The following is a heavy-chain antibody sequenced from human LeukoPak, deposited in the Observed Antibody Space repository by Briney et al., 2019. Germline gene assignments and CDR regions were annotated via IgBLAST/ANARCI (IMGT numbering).Heavy chain of an antibody. CDR2: IYYSGGS. Sequence: SETLSLTCTVSGDSINGYFWSWIRQPPGKGLEWIGYIYYSGGSNYNPSLRSRVTMSVDTSRNQLSLKLSSVSAADTAVYYCARYLTTGTYGHAFDYWAQGTLVSVSS. CDR1: GDSINGYF. V-gene: IGHV4-59*12. J-gene: IGHJ4*02. CDR3: ARYLTTGTYGHAFDY. D-gene: IGHD1/OR15-1a*01.